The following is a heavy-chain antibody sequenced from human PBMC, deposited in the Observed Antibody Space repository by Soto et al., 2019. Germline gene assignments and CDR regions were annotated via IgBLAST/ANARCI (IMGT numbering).Heavy chain of an antibody. CDR1: GGSISSGGYY. D-gene: IGHD6-13*01. CDR2: IYYSGST. J-gene: IGHJ4*02. Sequence: SETLFLTCTVSGGSISSGGYYWSWIRQHPGKGLEWIGYIYYSGSTYYNPSLKSRVTISVDTSKNQFSLKLSSVTAADTAVYYCARDVRAAAGTGTYFDYWGQGTLVTVSS. V-gene: IGHV4-31*03. CDR3: ARDVRAAAGTGTYFDY.